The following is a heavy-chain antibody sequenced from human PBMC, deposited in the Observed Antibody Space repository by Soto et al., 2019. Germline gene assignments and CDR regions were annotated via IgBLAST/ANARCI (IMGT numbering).Heavy chain of an antibody. CDR1: GGSFSGYS. D-gene: IGHD4-17*01. J-gene: IGHJ6*03. V-gene: IGHV4-34*01. CDR3: ARWTTVTDYYYYYIDV. CDR2: INHSGST. Sequence: SETLSLTCAVYGGSFSGYSWTWIRQPPGKGLEWIGEINHSGSTNYSPSLKSRVTISVDTSKNQFSLRLSSVAAADTAVYYCARWTTVTDYYYYYIDVWGKGTTVTVSS.